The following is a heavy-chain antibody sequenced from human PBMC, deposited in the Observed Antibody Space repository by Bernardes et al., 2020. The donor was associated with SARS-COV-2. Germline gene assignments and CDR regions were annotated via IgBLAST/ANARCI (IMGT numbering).Heavy chain of an antibody. CDR3: ATVVGYSYGGGWFDP. CDR2: ISADKGNT. CDR1: GYSFTNYG. D-gene: IGHD5-18*01. V-gene: IGHV1-18*01. J-gene: IGHJ5*02. Sequence: ASVKVSCKASGYSFTNYGISWVRQAPGQGLEWMGWISADKGNTNYAQNLQGRVTMTTDTSTNTAYMELRSLRSDDTAVYYCATVVGYSYGGGWFDPWGQGTLVTVSS.